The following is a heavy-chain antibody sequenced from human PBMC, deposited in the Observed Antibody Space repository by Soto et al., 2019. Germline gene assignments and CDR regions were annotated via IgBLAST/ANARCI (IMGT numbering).Heavy chain of an antibody. CDR1: VYTLTDQH. CDR2: INPNSGGT. CDR3: ARGDSTDCSNGVCSFFYNHDMDV. Sequence: VSVYRLYSVYTLTDQHRDCVRCAARQGLELLGRINPNSGGTSTAQKFQGWVTMTTDTSISTASMELTRLTSDDTAIYYCARGDSTDCSNGVCSFFYNHDMDVWGQGTTVTVS. J-gene: IGHJ6*02. D-gene: IGHD2-8*01. V-gene: IGHV1-2*04.